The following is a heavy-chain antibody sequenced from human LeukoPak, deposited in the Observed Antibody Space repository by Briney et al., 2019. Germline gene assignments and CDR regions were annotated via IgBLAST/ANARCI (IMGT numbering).Heavy chain of an antibody. J-gene: IGHJ5*02. CDR3: ATDLSGYCSSTSCYL. V-gene: IGHV3-23*01. Sequence: GGSLRLSCAASGFTFSSYAMSWVRQAPGKGLEWVSAISGSGGSTYYADSVKGRFTISRDNSKNTLYLQMNSLRAEDTAVYYCATDLSGYCSSTSCYLWGQGTLVTVSS. D-gene: IGHD2-2*01. CDR1: GFTFSSYA. CDR2: ISGSGGST.